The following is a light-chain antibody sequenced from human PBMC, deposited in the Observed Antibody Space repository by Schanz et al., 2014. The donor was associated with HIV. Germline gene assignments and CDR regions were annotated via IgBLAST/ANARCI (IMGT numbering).Light chain of an antibody. Sequence: VLTQPPSASGTPGQRVTISCSGSSSNIGSNYVYWYQHLPGTAPKLLIYRNNQRPSGVPDRFSGSKSGTSASLAISGLQAEDEADYYCCSYAGPTTLIFGGGTKLTVL. J-gene: IGLJ2*01. V-gene: IGLV1-47*01. CDR2: RNN. CDR3: CSYAGPTTLI. CDR1: SSNIGSNY.